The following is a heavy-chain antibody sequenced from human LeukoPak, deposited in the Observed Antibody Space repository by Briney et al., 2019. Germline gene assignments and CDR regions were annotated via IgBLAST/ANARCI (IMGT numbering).Heavy chain of an antibody. V-gene: IGHV4-4*07. D-gene: IGHD6-13*01. J-gene: IGHJ4*02. Sequence: SETLSLTCAVYGGSFSGYHWSWIRQPAGKGLEWIGRIFTSGSTNYNRSLESRVTMSVGTSKNQFSLKLTSVTAADTAVYYCAREYSSSRVLDCWGPGTLVTVSS. CDR1: GGSFSGYH. CDR3: AREYSSSRVLDC. CDR2: IFTSGST.